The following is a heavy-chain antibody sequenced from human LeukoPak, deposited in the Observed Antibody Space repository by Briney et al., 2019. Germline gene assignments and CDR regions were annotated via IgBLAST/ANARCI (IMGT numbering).Heavy chain of an antibody. CDR1: GFTFSTHW. V-gene: IGHV3-74*01. J-gene: IGHJ4*02. CDR2: ISNDVISTIST. D-gene: IGHD2-2*01. CDR3: ARFSSYCSSTSCYGYFDY. Sequence: GGSLRLSCEASGFTFSTHWMHWVRQVPGKGLVWISRISNDVISTISTSYADSVKGRFTISRDNSKNTLYLQMNSLRAEDTAVYYCARFSSYCSSTSCYGYFDYWGQGTLVTVSS.